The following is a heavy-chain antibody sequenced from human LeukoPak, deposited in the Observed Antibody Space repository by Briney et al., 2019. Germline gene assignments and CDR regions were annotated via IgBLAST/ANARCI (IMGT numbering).Heavy chain of an antibody. Sequence: SETLSLTCTVSGGSISSYYWSWIRQPPGKGLEWIGYTYYSGSTNYNPSLRSRVTISVDTSKNQFSLKLSSVTAADTAVYYCARRSVGSGWYDYWGQGTLVTVSS. V-gene: IGHV4-59*08. D-gene: IGHD6-19*01. CDR2: TYYSGST. J-gene: IGHJ4*02. CDR3: ARRSVGSGWYDY. CDR1: GGSISSYY.